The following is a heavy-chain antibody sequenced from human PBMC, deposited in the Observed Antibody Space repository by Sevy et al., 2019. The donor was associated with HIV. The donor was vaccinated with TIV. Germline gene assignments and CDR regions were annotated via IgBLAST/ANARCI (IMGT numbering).Heavy chain of an antibody. Sequence: SETLSPTCTVSGGSINSYYWSWIRQPPGKGLEWIGSIYYSGSTNHNPSLKSRVTISVDTSKNQFSLKLSSVTSGDTAVYYCARVPEKYSLYYFDNWGQGTLVTVSS. CDR1: GGSINSYY. CDR3: ARVPEKYSLYYFDN. V-gene: IGHV4-59*01. J-gene: IGHJ4*02. D-gene: IGHD5-18*01. CDR2: IYYSGST.